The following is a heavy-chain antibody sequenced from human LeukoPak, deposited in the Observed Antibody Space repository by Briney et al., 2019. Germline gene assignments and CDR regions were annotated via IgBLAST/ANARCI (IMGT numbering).Heavy chain of an antibody. CDR2: IYYSGST. CDR1: GGSISSSSYY. V-gene: IGHV4-39*07. CDR3: ARDRTHWLASDY. Sequence: PLETLSLTCTVSGGSISSSSYYWGWIRQPPGKGLEWIGSIYYSGSTYYNPSLKSRVTISVDTSKNQFSLKLSSVTAADTAVYYCARDRTHWLASDYWGQGTLVTVSS. J-gene: IGHJ4*02. D-gene: IGHD6-19*01.